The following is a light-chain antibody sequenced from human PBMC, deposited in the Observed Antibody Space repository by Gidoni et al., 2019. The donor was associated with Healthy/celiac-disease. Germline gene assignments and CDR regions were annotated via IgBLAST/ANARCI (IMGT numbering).Light chain of an antibody. J-gene: IGLJ2*01. V-gene: IGLV3-21*04. CDR3: QVWDSSSDPVV. CDR1: NIGSKS. Sequence: SYVLTQPPSVSVAPGKTARITCGGNNIGSKSVHWYQQKPGQAPVLVIYYDSDRPSGIPERFSGSNSGNTATLTISRVEAGDEADYYCQVWDSSSDPVVSGGGTKLTVL. CDR2: YDS.